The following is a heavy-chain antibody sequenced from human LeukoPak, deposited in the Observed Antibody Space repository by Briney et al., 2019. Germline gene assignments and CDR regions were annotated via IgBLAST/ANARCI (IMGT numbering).Heavy chain of an antibody. CDR2: ISSSSSYI. V-gene: IGHV3-21*01. Sequence: GGSLRLPCAASGFTFSSYSMNWVRQAPGKGLEWVSSISSSSSYIYYADSVKGRFTISRDNAKNSLYLQMNSLRAEDTAVYYCARDCSGGSCYSGFDYWGQGTLVTVSS. J-gene: IGHJ4*02. CDR3: ARDCSGGSCYSGFDY. D-gene: IGHD2-15*01. CDR1: GFTFSSYS.